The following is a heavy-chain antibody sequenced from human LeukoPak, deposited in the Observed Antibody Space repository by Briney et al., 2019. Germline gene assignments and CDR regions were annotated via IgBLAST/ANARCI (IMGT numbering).Heavy chain of an antibody. D-gene: IGHD3-10*01. CDR3: AKDLFKLLWFGEFDY. CDR1: GFTFSSYG. Sequence: PGGSLRLSCAASGFTFSSYGMHWVRQAPGKGLEWVAVISYDGSNKYYADSVKGRFTISRDNSKNTLYLQMNSLRAEDTAVYYCAKDLFKLLWFGEFDYWGQGTLVTVSS. J-gene: IGHJ4*02. V-gene: IGHV3-30*18. CDR2: ISYDGSNK.